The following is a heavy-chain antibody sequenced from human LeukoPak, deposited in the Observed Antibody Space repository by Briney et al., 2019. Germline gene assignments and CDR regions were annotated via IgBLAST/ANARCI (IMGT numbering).Heavy chain of an antibody. CDR1: GGSISSYY. CDR3: ARHGRYFDWSSEYYFDY. V-gene: IGHV4-59*08. J-gene: IGHJ4*02. CDR2: IYYSGST. Sequence: SVTLSLTCSVSGGSISSYYWSWIRQPPGKGLEWIGYIYYSGSTNYNPSLKSRVTISVDTSKNQFSLKLSSVTAADTAVYYCARHGRYFDWSSEYYFDYWGQGTLVTVSS. D-gene: IGHD3-9*01.